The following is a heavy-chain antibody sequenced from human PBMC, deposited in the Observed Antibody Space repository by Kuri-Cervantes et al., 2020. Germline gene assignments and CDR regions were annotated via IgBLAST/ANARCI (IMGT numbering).Heavy chain of an antibody. V-gene: IGHV1-46*01. CDR3: ARTHQYYYDSSGYRYYDYYGMDV. CDR2: INPGGGST. CDR1: GYTFTGYY. D-gene: IGHD3-22*01. Sequence: SVKVSCKASGYTFTGYYMHWVRQAPGQGLEWMGIINPGGGSTSYAQKFQGRVTMTRDTSISTAYMELSRLRSDDTAVYYCARTHQYYYDSSGYRYYDYYGMDVWGQGTTVTVSS. J-gene: IGHJ6*02.